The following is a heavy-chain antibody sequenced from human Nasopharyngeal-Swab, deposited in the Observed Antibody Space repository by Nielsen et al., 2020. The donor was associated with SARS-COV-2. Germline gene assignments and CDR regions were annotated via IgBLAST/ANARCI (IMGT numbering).Heavy chain of an antibody. CDR2: IYWDDDK. J-gene: IGHJ4*02. Sequence: SGPTLAKPTQILTLTCTFSGFPLSTSGVGVGWIRQHPGKALEWLALIYWDDDKRYSPSLKSRLTITKDTPKNQVVLTMTNMDPVDTATYYCAHRSVAVAGPYFDYWGQGTLVTVSS. V-gene: IGHV2-5*02. CDR1: GFPLSTSGVG. CDR3: AHRSVAVAGPYFDY. D-gene: IGHD6-19*01.